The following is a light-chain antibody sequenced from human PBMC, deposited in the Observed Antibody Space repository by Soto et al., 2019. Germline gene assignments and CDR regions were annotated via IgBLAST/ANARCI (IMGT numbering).Light chain of an antibody. J-gene: IGKJ5*01. CDR3: QQRSDWPPT. V-gene: IGKV3-11*01. CDR1: QSLRNY. CDR2: DAS. Sequence: ENVLTQSAAALSLSPGDTANRACSATQSLRNYLAWYQQKLGQAPRLLIYDASKRATGTPARFSGSGSGTDFTLTISSLEPEDFAVYFCQQRSDWPPTFGQGTRLEI.